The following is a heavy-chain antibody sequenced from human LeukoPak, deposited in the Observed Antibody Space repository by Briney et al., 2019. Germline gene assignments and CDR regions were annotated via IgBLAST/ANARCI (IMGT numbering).Heavy chain of an antibody. Sequence: GGSLRLSCAASGFTFTSYSMNWVRQAPGKGLEWISYISSSSSTIYYADSVKGRFTISRGNARNSLYLQMNSLRAEDTAVYYCARVRREMKRSLGRTTEYSYYYYMDVWGKGTTVTVSS. CDR1: GFTFTSYS. V-gene: IGHV3-48*01. D-gene: IGHD1/OR15-1a*01. CDR2: ISSSSSTI. CDR3: ARVRREMKRSLGRTTEYSYYYYMDV. J-gene: IGHJ6*03.